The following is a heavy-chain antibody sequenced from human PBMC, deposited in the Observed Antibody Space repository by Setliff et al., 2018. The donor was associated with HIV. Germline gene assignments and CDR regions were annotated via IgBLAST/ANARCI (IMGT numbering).Heavy chain of an antibody. J-gene: IGHJ4*01. CDR1: GGSFSGFY. CDR3: ARGRDYTGSWFRPFYLDF. V-gene: IGHV4-34*01. D-gene: IGHD3-3*01. CDR2: IYYSGST. Sequence: PSETLSLTCAVYGGSFSGFYWSWIRQPPGKGLEWIGYIYYSGSTNYNPSLKSRVTISVDTSKNQFSLKLSSVTAADTAIYYCARGRDYTGSWFRPFYLDFWGHGNLVTVSS.